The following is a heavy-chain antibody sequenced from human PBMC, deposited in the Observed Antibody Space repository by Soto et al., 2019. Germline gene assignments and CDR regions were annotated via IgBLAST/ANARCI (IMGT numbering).Heavy chain of an antibody. Sequence: PSXTLSLTCTVSGGSISSSSTHWVWLRQPPGKGLEWIGNIYYSENTYYNPSLKSRVTISVDTSKNQFSLRLTSVTAADTAVYYCATHPPYGPLDHWGQGTLVTVSS. CDR1: GGSISSSSTH. CDR2: IYYSENT. V-gene: IGHV4-39*01. CDR3: ATHPPYGPLDH. J-gene: IGHJ4*02. D-gene: IGHD4-17*01.